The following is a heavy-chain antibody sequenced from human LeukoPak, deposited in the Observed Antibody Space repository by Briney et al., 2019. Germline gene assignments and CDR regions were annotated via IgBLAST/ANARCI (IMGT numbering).Heavy chain of an antibody. J-gene: IGHJ4*02. V-gene: IGHV1-8*01. CDR3: ARGHMGGGAARRVDY. CDR1: GYTFTSYD. CDR2: MNPNSGNT. Sequence: ASVKVSCKASGYTFTSYDVNWVRQATGQGLEWMGWMNPNSGNTGYGQTYQGRVTMTRNTYISTANMEMSSLRSEDTAVYYCARGHMGGGAARRVDYWGQGTLVTASS. D-gene: IGHD6-6*01.